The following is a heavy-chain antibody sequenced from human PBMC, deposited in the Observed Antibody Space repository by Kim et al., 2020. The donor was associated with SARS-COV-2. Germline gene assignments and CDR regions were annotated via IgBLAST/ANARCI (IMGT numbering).Heavy chain of an antibody. CDR1: GFTFSSYA. V-gene: IGHV3-23*01. CDR3: AKSIAVARTKDAFDI. J-gene: IGHJ3*02. D-gene: IGHD6-19*01. Sequence: GGSLRLSCTASGFTFSSYAMSWVRQAPGKGLEWVSAISGSGGSTYYADSVKGRFTISRDNSKNTLYLQMNSLRAEDTAVYYCAKSIAVARTKDAFDIWGQGAMVTVSS. CDR2: ISGSGGST.